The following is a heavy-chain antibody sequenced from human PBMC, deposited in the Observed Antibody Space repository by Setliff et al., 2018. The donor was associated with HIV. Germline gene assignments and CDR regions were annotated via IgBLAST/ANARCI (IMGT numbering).Heavy chain of an antibody. D-gene: IGHD2-15*01. CDR3: ARDATRGGDMDV. J-gene: IGHJ6*03. CDR2: INWDGSAV. CDR1: GFTFDDYA. Sequence: PGGSLRLSCAASGFTFDDYAMNWVRQPPGKGLEWISGINWDGSAVGYVDSVKGRFTISRDNAKDSLYLQMNKRRAEDTAVYYCARDATRGGDMDVWGKGITVTVSS. V-gene: IGHV3-20*04.